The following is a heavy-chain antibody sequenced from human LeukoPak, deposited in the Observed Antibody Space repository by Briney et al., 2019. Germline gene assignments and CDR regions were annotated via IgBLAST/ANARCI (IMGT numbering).Heavy chain of an antibody. CDR2: IYYSGST. Sequence: SETLSLTCTVSGGSISSYYWSWIRQPPGKGLEWIGYIYYSGSTNYNPSLKSRVTISVDTSKNQFSLKLSSVTAVDTAVYYCARGHLYYYDSSGYSNWFDPWGQGTLVTVSS. CDR1: GGSISSYY. D-gene: IGHD3-22*01. V-gene: IGHV4-59*01. CDR3: ARGHLYYYDSSGYSNWFDP. J-gene: IGHJ5*02.